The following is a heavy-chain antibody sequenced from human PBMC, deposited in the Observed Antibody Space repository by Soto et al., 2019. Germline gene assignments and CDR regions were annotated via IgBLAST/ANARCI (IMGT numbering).Heavy chain of an antibody. V-gene: IGHV3-7*03. CDR3: SSSEHSAGQH. D-gene: IGHD6-13*01. CDR2: IKEDGREK. CDR1: GFSISHYW. J-gene: IGHJ4*02. Sequence: EVQLVESGGGLVQPGGSLRLSCAASGFSISHYWMSWVRQAPGKGLEWVAHIKEDGREKLYADSVKGRFTISRDNAKNTLYLALDSLRVEDAADYFYSSSEHSAGQHWGQGTLVTVSS.